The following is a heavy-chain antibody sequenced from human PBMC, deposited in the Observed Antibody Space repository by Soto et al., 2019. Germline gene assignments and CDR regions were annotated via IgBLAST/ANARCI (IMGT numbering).Heavy chain of an antibody. J-gene: IGHJ6*02. Sequence: EVQLLESGGGLVQPGGSLSLFCAASGFTFGSYAMSWVRQAPGKGLEWVSVISGSGGSTYYADSVKGRFTISRDNSKNTLYLQMNSLRVEDTAVFYCAKCRGLGSPFYYDMDVWGQGTKVTVSS. CDR1: GFTFGSYA. CDR2: ISGSGGST. V-gene: IGHV3-23*01. CDR3: AKCRGLGSPFYYDMDV. D-gene: IGHD1-26*01.